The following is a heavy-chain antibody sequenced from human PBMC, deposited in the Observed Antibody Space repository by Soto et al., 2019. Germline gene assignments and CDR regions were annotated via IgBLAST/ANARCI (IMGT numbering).Heavy chain of an antibody. D-gene: IGHD5-18*01. J-gene: IGHJ4*02. CDR3: AAVRGYSYGRHLDY. V-gene: IGHV1-3*01. Sequence: ASVKVSCKASGYTFTTYAMHWVRQAPGQTLEWMGWINAGNGNPKYSQKFQGRVTITRDTSASTAYMELSSLSSEDTAVYYCAAVRGYSYGRHLDYWGQGTLVTVSS. CDR1: GYTFTTYA. CDR2: INAGNGNP.